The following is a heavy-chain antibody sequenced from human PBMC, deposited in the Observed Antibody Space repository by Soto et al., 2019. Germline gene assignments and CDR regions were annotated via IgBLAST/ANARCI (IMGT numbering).Heavy chain of an antibody. D-gene: IGHD3-3*01. J-gene: IGHJ6*02. CDR2: ISAYNGNT. CDR1: GYTFTSYG. CDR3: ARVSYDFWSGYAYYYGMDV. Sequence: QVQLVQSGAEVKKPGASVKVSCKASGYTFTSYGISWVRQAPGQGLEWMGWISAYNGNTNYAQKLQGRVTMTTDTSTSTAYMERRSLRSDDTAVYYCARVSYDFWSGYAYYYGMDVWGQGTTVTVSS. V-gene: IGHV1-18*01.